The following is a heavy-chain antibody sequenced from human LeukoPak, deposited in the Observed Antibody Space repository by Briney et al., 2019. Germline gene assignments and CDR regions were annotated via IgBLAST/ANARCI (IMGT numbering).Heavy chain of an antibody. Sequence: GGSLRHSCAASGFTFDDYAMHWVREAPGKGLEWVSGISWNSGSIGYADSVKGRFTISRDNAKNSLYLQMNSLRAEDTALYYCAKDRTYYYDSSGLDVWGQGTTVTVSS. V-gene: IGHV3-9*01. CDR1: GFTFDDYA. CDR2: ISWNSGSI. D-gene: IGHD3-22*01. J-gene: IGHJ6*02. CDR3: AKDRTYYYDSSGLDV.